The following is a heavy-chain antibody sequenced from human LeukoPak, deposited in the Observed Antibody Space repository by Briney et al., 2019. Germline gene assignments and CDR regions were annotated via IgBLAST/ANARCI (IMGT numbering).Heavy chain of an antibody. CDR3: GNFVLGNYYFDY. V-gene: IGHV4-39*01. CDR1: GGSIISSSCF. CDR2: IYYSGTT. J-gene: IGHJ4*02. D-gene: IGHD7-27*01. Sequence: PSETLSLTCTVSGGSIISSSCFWVWIRQPPGKGLEWIGSIYYSGTTYYSPSLKSRLTISVDTSKNQFSLNLNSVTAADTAVYYCGNFVLGNYYFDYWGQGSLVTVSS.